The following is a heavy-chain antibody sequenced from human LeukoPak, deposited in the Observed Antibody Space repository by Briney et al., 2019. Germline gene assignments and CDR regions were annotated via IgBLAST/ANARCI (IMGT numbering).Heavy chain of an antibody. V-gene: IGHV3-30*02. Sequence: PGRSLRLSCAASGFTFSSYGMHWVRQAPGKGLEWVAFIRYDGSNKYYADSVKGRFTISRDNSKNTLYLQMNSLRAEDTAVYYCAKRGYCSSTSCQILDYWGQGTLVTVSS. CDR2: IRYDGSNK. CDR1: GFTFSSYG. D-gene: IGHD2-2*01. CDR3: AKRGYCSSTSCQILDY. J-gene: IGHJ4*02.